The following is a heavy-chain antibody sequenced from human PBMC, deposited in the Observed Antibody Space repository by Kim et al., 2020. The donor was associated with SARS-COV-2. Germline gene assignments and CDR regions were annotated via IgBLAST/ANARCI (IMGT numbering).Heavy chain of an antibody. CDR3: ARGGEELLAIDY. J-gene: IGHJ4*02. Sequence: SVKVSCKASGGTFSSYAISWVRQAPGQGLEWMGGIIPIFGTANYAQKFQGRVTITADESTSTAYMELSSLRSEDTAVYYCARGGEELLAIDYWGQGTLVTVSS. D-gene: IGHD2-15*01. CDR2: IIPIFGTA. V-gene: IGHV1-69*13. CDR1: GGTFSSYA.